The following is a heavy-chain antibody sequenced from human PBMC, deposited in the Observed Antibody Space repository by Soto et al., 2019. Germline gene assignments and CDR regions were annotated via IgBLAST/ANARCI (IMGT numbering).Heavy chain of an antibody. CDR3: VSQRTTVPTQAYFDY. Sequence: SETLSLTCTVSGGSVTNSSYYWGWIRQSPGKGLEWIGSVYYRGRSYSKSSVKSRVTISVDTSRNRFSLSLNSVTASDTVVYFCVSQRTTVPTQAYFDYWGPGALVTVSS. J-gene: IGHJ4*02. CDR1: GGSVTNSSYY. CDR2: VYYRGRS. D-gene: IGHD4-17*01. V-gene: IGHV4-39*01.